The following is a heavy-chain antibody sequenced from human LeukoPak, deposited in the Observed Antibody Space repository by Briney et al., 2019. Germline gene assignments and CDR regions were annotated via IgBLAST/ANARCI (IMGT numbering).Heavy chain of an antibody. D-gene: IGHD2-2*02. Sequence: GRSLRLSCAASRFTFSSYDMHWVRQAPGKGLEWVAVISYDGSNKYYEDSVKDRFAISRDKSKNTVYLQMNSLRVEDTAVYYCARANTPFADYWGQGTLVTVSS. CDR3: ARANTPFADY. V-gene: IGHV3-30*09. CDR2: ISYDGSNK. J-gene: IGHJ4*02. CDR1: RFTFSSYD.